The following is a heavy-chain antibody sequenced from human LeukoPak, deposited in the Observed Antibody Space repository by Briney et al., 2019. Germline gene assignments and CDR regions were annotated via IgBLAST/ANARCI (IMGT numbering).Heavy chain of an antibody. D-gene: IGHD6-19*01. CDR1: GFTFSSYW. CDR2: INSDGSST. J-gene: IGHJ4*02. V-gene: IGHV3-74*01. Sequence: GGSLRLSCAASGFTFSSYWMHWVRQAPGKGLVWVSRINSDGSSTSYADSVKGRFTISRDNAKNTLYLQMNSLRAEDTAVYYCAREGGYSSGWTEGYFHYWGQGTLVTVSS. CDR3: AREGGYSSGWTEGYFHY.